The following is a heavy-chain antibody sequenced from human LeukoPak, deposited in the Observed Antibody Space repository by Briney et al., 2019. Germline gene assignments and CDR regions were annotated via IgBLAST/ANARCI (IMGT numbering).Heavy chain of an antibody. CDR3: ARRGYCSGGSCYSVGWFDP. V-gene: IGHV4-39*07. Sequence: SETLSLTCTVSGGSISSSSYYWGWIRQPPGKGLEWIGSIYYSGSTNYNPSLKSRVTISVDTSKNQFSLKLSSVTAADTAVYYCARRGYCSGGSCYSVGWFDPWGQGTLVTVSS. J-gene: IGHJ5*02. CDR1: GGSISSSSYY. D-gene: IGHD2-15*01. CDR2: IYYSGST.